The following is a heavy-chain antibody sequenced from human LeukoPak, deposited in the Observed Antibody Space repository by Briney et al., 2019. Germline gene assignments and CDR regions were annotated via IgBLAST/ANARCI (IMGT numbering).Heavy chain of an antibody. CDR2: ISAYNGNT. Sequence: GASVKVSCKASGYTFSSYGISWVRQVPRQGLEWMGWISAYNGNTNYVQKLQGRVTMTTDTTTSTAYMDLRRLRSDDTAVYYCARDSQQWLVSPLTYYYGMDVWGQGTTVTVSS. D-gene: IGHD6-19*01. V-gene: IGHV1-18*01. CDR1: GYTFSSYG. CDR3: ARDSQQWLVSPLTYYYGMDV. J-gene: IGHJ6*02.